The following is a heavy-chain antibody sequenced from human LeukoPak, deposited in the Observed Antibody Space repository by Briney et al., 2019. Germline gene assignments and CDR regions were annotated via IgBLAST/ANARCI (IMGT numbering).Heavy chain of an antibody. CDR3: AREGLDV. CDR2: TNPNSGNT. CDR1: GYTFITYD. J-gene: IGHJ3*01. Sequence: GASVKVSCKPSGYTFITYDINWVRQATGQGLEWMAYTNPNSGNTGYAQTFQGRVTITWNTSINTAYMELSSLRSDDTALYYCAREGLDVWGQGTVVTVSS. V-gene: IGHV1-8*03.